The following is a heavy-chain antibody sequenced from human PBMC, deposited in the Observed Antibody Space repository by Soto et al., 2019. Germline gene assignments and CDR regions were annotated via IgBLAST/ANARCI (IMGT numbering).Heavy chain of an antibody. V-gene: IGHV3-33*01. Sequence: TGGSLRLSCAASGFTFSSYGMHWVRQAPGKGLEWVAVIWCDGSNKYYADSVKGRFTISRDNSKNTLYLQMNSLRAEDTAVYYCARDTAYYDSSGYSGGMDVWGQGTTVTVSS. D-gene: IGHD3-22*01. J-gene: IGHJ6*02. CDR1: GFTFSSYG. CDR2: IWCDGSNK. CDR3: ARDTAYYDSSGYSGGMDV.